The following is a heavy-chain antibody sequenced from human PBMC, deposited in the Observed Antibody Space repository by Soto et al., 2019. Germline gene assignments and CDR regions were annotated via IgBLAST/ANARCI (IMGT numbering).Heavy chain of an antibody. CDR3: ARDFTGSYLGLDY. V-gene: IGHV1-46*01. J-gene: IGHJ4*02. CDR1: GYTFTSYY. Sequence: GTSVKVSCKASGYTFTSYYMHWVRQAPGQGLEWMGIINPSGGSTSYAQKFQGRVTITRDTSASTAYMELSSLRSEDTAVYYCARDFTGSYLGLDYWGQGTLVTVSS. CDR2: INPSGGST. D-gene: IGHD1-26*01.